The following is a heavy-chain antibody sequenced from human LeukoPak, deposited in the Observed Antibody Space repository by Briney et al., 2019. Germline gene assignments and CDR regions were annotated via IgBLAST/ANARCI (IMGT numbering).Heavy chain of an antibody. V-gene: IGHV4-31*03. CDR2: IYYTGVT. CDR3: AASSGVTLGRF. CDR1: GGSISSGTHY. D-gene: IGHD3-16*01. J-gene: IGHJ4*02. Sequence: SETLSLTYTVSGGSISSGTHYYNWIRQHPGKGLEWIGYIYYTGVTSYNPSLKSRVTMSVDTSMNQVSLKLSSLTAADTAVYYCAASSGVTLGRFWGQGTLVTVSS.